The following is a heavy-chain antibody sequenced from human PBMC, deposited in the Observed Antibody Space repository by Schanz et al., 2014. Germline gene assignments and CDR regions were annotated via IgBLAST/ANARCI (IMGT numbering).Heavy chain of an antibody. CDR3: ARDRRRYCSTASCLHDNWFDP. V-gene: IGHV1-2*02. D-gene: IGHD2-2*01. Sequence: QVQLVQSGAEMKKPGASVKVSCKASGYTFTGYYMHWVRQAPGQGLEWMGWINPNSGTTNYAQKFQGRVTFTADKSTSTAYMELRSLRSDDTAVYYCARDRRRYCSTASCLHDNWFDPWGQGTLVTVAS. J-gene: IGHJ5*02. CDR2: INPNSGTT. CDR1: GYTFTGYY.